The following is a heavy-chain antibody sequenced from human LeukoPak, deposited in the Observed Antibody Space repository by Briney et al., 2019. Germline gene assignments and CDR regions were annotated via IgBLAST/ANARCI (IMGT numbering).Heavy chain of an antibody. Sequence: GGSLRLSCAASGFTFSSYAMSWVRQAPGKGLEWVSAISGSGGSTYYADSVKGRFTISRDNAKNSLYLQMNSLRAEDTAVYYCARDGLGLPYYDFWSGYGALDYWGQGTLVTVSS. CDR1: GFTFSSYA. V-gene: IGHV3-23*01. CDR2: ISGSGGST. D-gene: IGHD3-3*01. CDR3: ARDGLGLPYYDFWSGYGALDY. J-gene: IGHJ4*02.